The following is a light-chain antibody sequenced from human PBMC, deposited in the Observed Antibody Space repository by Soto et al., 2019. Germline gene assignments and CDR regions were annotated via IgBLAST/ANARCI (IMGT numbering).Light chain of an antibody. CDR1: QSISSY. Sequence: DIQMTQSPSSLSASVGDRVTITCRASQSISSYLNWYQQKPGKVPELLIYAASTLHSGVPSRFSGSGSGTDFTLTISSLQPEDVASYYCQKYSSAPWTFGQGTKVEIK. J-gene: IGKJ1*01. CDR2: AAS. CDR3: QKYSSAPWT. V-gene: IGKV1-27*01.